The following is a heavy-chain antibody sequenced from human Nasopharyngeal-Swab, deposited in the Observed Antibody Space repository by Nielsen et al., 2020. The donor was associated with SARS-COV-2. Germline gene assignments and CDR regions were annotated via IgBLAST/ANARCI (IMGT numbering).Heavy chain of an antibody. V-gene: IGHV3-11*05. Sequence: GASLKISCAASGFTFSDYYMSWIRQAPGKGLEWVSYISSSSSYTNYADSVKGRFTISRDNAKNSLYLQMNSLKAEDTAVYYCARDWRGRYFDYWGREPWSPSPQ. D-gene: IGHD3-10*01. CDR1: GFTFSDYY. J-gene: IGHJ4*02. CDR3: ARDWRGRYFDY. CDR2: ISSSSSYT.